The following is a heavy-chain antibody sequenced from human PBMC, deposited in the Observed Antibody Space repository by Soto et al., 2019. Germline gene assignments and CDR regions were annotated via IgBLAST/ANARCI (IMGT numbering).Heavy chain of an antibody. Sequence: EVQLVESGGGLVQPGGSLRLSCAASGFTFSTHWMTWVRQAPGQEGLEWVASMNQDGSETFYVDAVKGRFTISRDNAKNPLFLHMNSLRAEDTAVYYCARPMGWRDAFDIWGQGTVVTVSS. CDR3: ARPMGWRDAFDI. CDR2: MNQDGSET. D-gene: IGHD3-10*01. J-gene: IGHJ3*02. CDR1: GFTFSTHW. V-gene: IGHV3-7*01.